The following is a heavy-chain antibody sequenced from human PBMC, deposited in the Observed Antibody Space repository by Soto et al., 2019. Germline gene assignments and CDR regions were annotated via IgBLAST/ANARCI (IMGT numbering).Heavy chain of an antibody. J-gene: IGHJ4*02. Sequence: GGSLRLSCAASGFTFSSYAMHWVRQAPGKGLEWVAVISYDGSNKYYADSVKGRFTISRDNSKNTLYLQMNSLRAEDTALYYCASVYNDPSKYSYYFDYWGQGTLVTVSS. CDR3: ASVYNDPSKYSYYFDY. V-gene: IGHV3-30-3*01. CDR2: ISYDGSNK. CDR1: GFTFSSYA. D-gene: IGHD1-1*01.